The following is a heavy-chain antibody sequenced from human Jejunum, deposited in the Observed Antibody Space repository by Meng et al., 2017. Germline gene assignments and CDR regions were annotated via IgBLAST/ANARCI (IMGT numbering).Heavy chain of an antibody. CDR1: GGSVSSNNYY. Sequence: SETLSLTCAVSGGSVSSNNYYWGWIRQPPGKGLEWIGSIYFSGSTYYNPSLKSRVTISVDTSKNQFSLKLSSVTAADTAVYYCARPGGRGYMCYFDYWGQGTLV. CDR2: IYFSGST. J-gene: IGHJ4*02. D-gene: IGHD3-22*01. V-gene: IGHV4-39*07. CDR3: ARPGGRGYMCYFDY.